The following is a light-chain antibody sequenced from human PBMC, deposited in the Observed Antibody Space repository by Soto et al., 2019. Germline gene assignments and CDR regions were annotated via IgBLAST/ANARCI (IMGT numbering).Light chain of an antibody. J-gene: IGKJ1*01. CDR1: QSLVHNDGNTY. V-gene: IGKV2-24*01. Sequence: DIVMTQTPLSSPVTLGQAASISCRSSQSLVHNDGNTYLIWFQQRPGQPPRLLIYKVSDRFSGVPDRFSGSGAGTDFTLTISRLEPEDFAVYYCQQYGSSPWTFGQGTKVEIK. CDR3: QQYGSSPWT. CDR2: KVS.